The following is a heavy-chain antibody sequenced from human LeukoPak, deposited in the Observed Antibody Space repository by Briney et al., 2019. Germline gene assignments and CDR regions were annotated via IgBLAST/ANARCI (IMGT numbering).Heavy chain of an antibody. J-gene: IGHJ4*02. D-gene: IGHD3-3*01. CDR3: ARDRVLRKHDFRPQTRNDY. Sequence: SETLSLTCTVSGGSVTNGRFYWGWVRQPPGKGLEWIGTVFYSGYTYSSPSLKSRVTMSVDTSKNQFSLKLSSVTAADTAVYYCARDRVLRKHDFRPQTRNDYWGQGTLVTVSS. V-gene: IGHV4-39*07. CDR2: VFYSGYT. CDR1: GGSVTNGRFY.